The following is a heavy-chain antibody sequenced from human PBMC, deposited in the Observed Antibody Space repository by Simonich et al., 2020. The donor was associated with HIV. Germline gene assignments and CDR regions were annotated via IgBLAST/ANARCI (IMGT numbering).Heavy chain of an antibody. CDR3: AKDRYSSSSGSFDY. J-gene: IGHJ4*02. V-gene: IGHV3-9*03. CDR1: GFTFDDFA. Sequence: EVQLVESGGGLVQPGRSLRLSCAASGFTFDDFAMHWVRQDPGKGLEGVSGISWKSGGIGDADSVKGRFTISRDNAKNSLYLQMNSLRAEDMALYYCAKDRYSSSSGSFDYWGQGTLVTVSS. CDR2: ISWKSGGI. D-gene: IGHD6-6*01.